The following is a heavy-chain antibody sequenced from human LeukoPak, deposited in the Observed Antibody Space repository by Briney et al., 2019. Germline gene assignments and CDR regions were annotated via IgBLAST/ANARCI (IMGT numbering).Heavy chain of an antibody. CDR3: AREDSSGYYEPFDY. CDR1: GGSISSYY. D-gene: IGHD3-22*01. Sequence: SETLSLTCTVSGGSISSYYWSWIRQPAGKGLEWIGRIYTSGSTNYNPSLKSRVTMSVDTSKNQFSLRLSSVTAADTAVYYCAREDSSGYYEPFDYWGQGTLVTVSS. CDR2: IYTSGST. J-gene: IGHJ4*02. V-gene: IGHV4-4*07.